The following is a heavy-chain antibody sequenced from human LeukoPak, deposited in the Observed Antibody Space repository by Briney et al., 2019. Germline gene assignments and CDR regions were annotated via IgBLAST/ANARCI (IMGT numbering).Heavy chain of an antibody. V-gene: IGHV4-30-2*01. J-gene: IGHJ1*01. D-gene: IGHD1-1*01. CDR3: ARDTTGKGLQH. CDR1: GGSISSGGYY. CDR2: IYHSGST. Sequence: SETLSLTCTVSGGSISSGGYYWSWIRQPPGKGLEWIGYIYHSGSTYYNPSLKSRVTISVDRSKNQFSLKLSSVTAADTAVYYCARDTTGKGLQHWGQGTLVTVSS.